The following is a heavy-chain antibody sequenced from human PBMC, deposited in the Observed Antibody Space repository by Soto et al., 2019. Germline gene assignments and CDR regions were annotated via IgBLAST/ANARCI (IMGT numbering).Heavy chain of an antibody. D-gene: IGHD3-10*01. V-gene: IGHV4-4*07. CDR2: IYTSGST. Sequence: PSETLSLTCTVSGGSISSYYWSWIRQPAGKGLEWIGRIYTSGSTNYNPSLKSRVTMSVDTSKNQFSLKLSSVTAADTAVYHCAREGDLRGVIMPYYYYRMDVWGQGTTVTVSS. J-gene: IGHJ6*02. CDR3: AREGDLRGVIMPYYYYRMDV. CDR1: GGSISSYY.